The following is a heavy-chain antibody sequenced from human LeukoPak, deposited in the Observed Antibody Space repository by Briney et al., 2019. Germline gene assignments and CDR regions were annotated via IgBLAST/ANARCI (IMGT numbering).Heavy chain of an antibody. J-gene: IGHJ4*02. Sequence: GGSLRLSCAASGFTFSSYWMSWVRQAPGKGLEWVANIKQDGREKYYVDSVKGRFSISRDNAKNALYLQMNSLTAEDTALYYCVKYVPGSFVDSWGQGTLVTVSS. CDR2: IKQDGREK. D-gene: IGHD1-26*01. V-gene: IGHV3-7*01. CDR3: VKYVPGSFVDS. CDR1: GFTFSSYW.